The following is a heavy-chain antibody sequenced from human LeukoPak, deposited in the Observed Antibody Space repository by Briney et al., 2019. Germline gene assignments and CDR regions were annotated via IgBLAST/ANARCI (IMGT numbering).Heavy chain of an antibody. Sequence: SETLSLTCTVSGHSINSGYYWGWIRQPPGKGLEWIRSINHSGNTYYRPSLKSRVTISVDTSKNQFSLSLTSVTAADTAVYYCARDNVPGYFDSWGQGPLVTVSA. J-gene: IGHJ4*02. CDR3: ARDNVPGYFDS. V-gene: IGHV4-38-2*02. CDR1: GHSINSGYY. CDR2: INHSGNT. D-gene: IGHD2-8*01.